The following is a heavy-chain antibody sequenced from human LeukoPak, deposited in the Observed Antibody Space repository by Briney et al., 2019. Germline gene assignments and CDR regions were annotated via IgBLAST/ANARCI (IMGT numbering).Heavy chain of an antibody. D-gene: IGHD2-8*02. V-gene: IGHV1-8*01. CDR1: GYTFTIHD. Sequence: ASVKVSCKASGYTFTIHDINWVRQATGQGLEWMGWMNPNSRNTGYAQKLQGRVTMTRNTSISTAYMELSSLRSEDTAVYYCARGIRKVLPSAFDIWGQGTTVTVSS. J-gene: IGHJ3*02. CDR3: ARGIRKVLPSAFDI. CDR2: MNPNSRNT.